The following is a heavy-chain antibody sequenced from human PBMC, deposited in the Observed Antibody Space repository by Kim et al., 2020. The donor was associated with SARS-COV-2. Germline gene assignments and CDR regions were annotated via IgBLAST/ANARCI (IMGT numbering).Heavy chain of an antibody. V-gene: IGHV3-21*01. CDR2: ISSSSSYI. D-gene: IGHD3-10*01. Sequence: GGSLRLSCAASGFTFSSYSMNWVRQAPGKGLEWVSSISSSSSYIYYADSVKGRFTISRDNAKNSLYLQMNSLRAEDTAVYYCAPRVFGELLSNWFDPWGQGTLVTVSS. CDR3: APRVFGELLSNWFDP. CDR1: GFTFSSYS. J-gene: IGHJ5*02.